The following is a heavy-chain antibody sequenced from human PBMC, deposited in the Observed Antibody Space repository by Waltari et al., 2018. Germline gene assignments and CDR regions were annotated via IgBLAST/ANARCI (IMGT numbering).Heavy chain of an antibody. CDR2: SIPSVGTA. V-gene: IGHV1-69*01. CDR3: ARGGPMVYAILGLDP. Sequence: QVQLVQSGAEVKKPGSSVKVSCKASGGTFSSYAISWVRQAPGQGLEWMGGSIPSVGTANYAQKFQGRVTMTADESTSTAYMELSSLRSEDTAVYYCARGGPMVYAILGLDPWGQGTLVTVSS. D-gene: IGHD2-8*01. J-gene: IGHJ5*02. CDR1: GGTFSSYA.